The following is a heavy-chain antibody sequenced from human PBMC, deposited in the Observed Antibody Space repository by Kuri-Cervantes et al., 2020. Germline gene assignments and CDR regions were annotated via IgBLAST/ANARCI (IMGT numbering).Heavy chain of an antibody. J-gene: IGHJ6*02. V-gene: IGHV3-53*01. CDR3: ARDLGRGYGMDV. Sequence: GESLKISCAASGFTVSSNYMSWVRQAPGKGLEWVSVIYSGGSTYYADSVKGRLTISRDNSKNTLYLQMNSLRAEDTAVYYCARDLGRGYGMDVWGQGTTVTVSS. CDR2: IYSGGST. D-gene: IGHD3-10*01. CDR1: GFTVSSNY.